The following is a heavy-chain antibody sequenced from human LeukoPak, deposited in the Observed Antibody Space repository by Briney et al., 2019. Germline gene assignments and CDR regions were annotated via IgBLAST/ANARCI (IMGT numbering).Heavy chain of an antibody. Sequence: GGSLRLSCAASGFTFSSYSMNWVRQAPGKGLEWVSYISSSSSTIYYADSVKGRFTISRDNAKNSLYLQMNSLRAEDTAVYYCARGGWSIVGATGFYFDYWGQGTLVTVSS. CDR1: GFTFSSYS. CDR3: ARGGWSIVGATGFYFDY. CDR2: ISSSSSTI. V-gene: IGHV3-48*01. D-gene: IGHD1-26*01. J-gene: IGHJ4*02.